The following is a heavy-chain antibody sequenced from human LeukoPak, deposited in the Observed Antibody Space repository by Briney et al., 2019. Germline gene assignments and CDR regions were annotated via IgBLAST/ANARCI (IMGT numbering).Heavy chain of an antibody. CDR3: ARRLSGNSDTFDM. Sequence: SETLSLTCTISGASIRSYYWSWIRQPPGKGLEWIGYIYHSGSTNYNPSLKSRVTISVDTSKNQFSLKLSSVTAADTAVYYCARRLSGNSDTFDMWGQGTMVIVSS. CDR1: GASIRSYY. J-gene: IGHJ3*02. D-gene: IGHD2/OR15-2a*01. V-gene: IGHV4-59*01. CDR2: IYHSGST.